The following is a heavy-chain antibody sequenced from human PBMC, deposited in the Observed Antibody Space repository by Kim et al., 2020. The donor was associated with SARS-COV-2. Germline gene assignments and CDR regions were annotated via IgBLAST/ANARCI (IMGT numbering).Heavy chain of an antibody. D-gene: IGHD6-19*01. CDR1: GFTFSSYD. Sequence: GGSLRLSCAASGFTFSSYDMHWVRQATGKGLEWVSAIGTAGDTYYPGSVKGRFTISRENAKNSLYLQMNSLRAGDTAVYYCARGRGWSIRYWYFDLWGRGTLVTVSS. J-gene: IGHJ2*01. V-gene: IGHV3-13*01. CDR3: ARGRGWSIRYWYFDL. CDR2: IGTAGDT.